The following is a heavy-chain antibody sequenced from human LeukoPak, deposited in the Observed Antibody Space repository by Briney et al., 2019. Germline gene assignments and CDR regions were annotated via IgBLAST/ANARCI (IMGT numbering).Heavy chain of an antibody. Sequence: GGSLRLSCAASGFTFSSYSMNWVRQAPGKRLEWVSYISSSGSTIYYADSVKGRFTISRDNAKNSLYLQMNSLRAEDTAVYYCARAYCSGGSCYPYYYYYGMDVWGQGTTVTVSS. D-gene: IGHD2-15*01. CDR2: ISSSGSTI. CDR3: ARAYCSGGSCYPYYYYYGMDV. CDR1: GFTFSSYS. J-gene: IGHJ6*02. V-gene: IGHV3-48*04.